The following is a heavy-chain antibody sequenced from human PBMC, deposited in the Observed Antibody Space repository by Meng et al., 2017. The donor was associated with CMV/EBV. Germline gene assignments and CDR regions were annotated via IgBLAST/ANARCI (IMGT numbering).Heavy chain of an antibody. V-gene: IGHV1-46*01. CDR1: GYTFPSYY. CDR3: ALAEYSSSLFDY. CDR2: INPSGGST. Sequence: VHLVQCGAEVKKHGAAVKVSCNASGYTFPSYYMHGLRQAPGQGLEWMGIINPSGGSTSYAQKFQGRVTMTRDTSTSTVYLELSSLRSEDTAVYYCALAEYSSSLFDYWGQGTLVTVSS. D-gene: IGHD6-13*01. J-gene: IGHJ4*02.